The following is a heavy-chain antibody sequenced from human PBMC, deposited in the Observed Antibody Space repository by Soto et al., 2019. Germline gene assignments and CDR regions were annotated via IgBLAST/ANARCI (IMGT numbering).Heavy chain of an antibody. CDR1: GFTFSSYS. D-gene: IGHD3-3*01. CDR2: ISSSSSYI. CDR3: ARDYEDYDFWSGYSTPGY. Sequence: GGSLRLSCAASGFTFSSYSMNWVRQAPGKGLEWVSSISSSSSYIYYADSVKGRFTISRDNAKNSLYLQMNSLRAEDTAVYYCARDYEDYDFWSGYSTPGYWGQGTLVTVSS. V-gene: IGHV3-21*01. J-gene: IGHJ4*02.